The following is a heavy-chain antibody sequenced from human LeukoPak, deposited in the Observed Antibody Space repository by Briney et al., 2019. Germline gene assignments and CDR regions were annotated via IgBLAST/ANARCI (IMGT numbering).Heavy chain of an antibody. J-gene: IGHJ4*02. Sequence: GGSLRLSCAASGFTFSSYAMSWVRQAPGKGLEWVSAISGSGGSTYYADSVKGRFTISRDNSKNTLYLQMNSLRAEDTAVYYCAKEALHSSSYPYYFDYWGQGTLVTVSS. CDR3: AKEALHSSSYPYYFDY. D-gene: IGHD6-13*01. CDR1: GFTFSSYA. CDR2: ISGSGGST. V-gene: IGHV3-23*01.